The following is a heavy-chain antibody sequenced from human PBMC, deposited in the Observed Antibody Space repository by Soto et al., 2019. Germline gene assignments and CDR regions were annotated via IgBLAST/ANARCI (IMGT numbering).Heavy chain of an antibody. CDR2: IYQSGST. CDR1: GWSVSSGNY. V-gene: IGHV4-38-2*01. J-gene: IGHJ1*01. CDR3: ARVLGATLYYLAC. Sequence: SEAMPRTCAGSGWSVSSGNYWGWMRQPPGKGLEWIGSIYQSGSTYYNPSLRSRATISVDTSKNQFSLKLSSVTAADTAVYYCARVLGATLYYLACRGQRSPVIVS. D-gene: IGHD1-26*01.